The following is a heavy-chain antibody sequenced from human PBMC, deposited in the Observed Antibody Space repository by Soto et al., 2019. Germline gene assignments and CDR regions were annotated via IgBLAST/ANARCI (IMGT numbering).Heavy chain of an antibody. CDR2: INPSGGST. V-gene: IGHV1-46*03. J-gene: IGHJ1*01. CDR1: GYTFTSYY. D-gene: IGHD3-9*01. Sequence: ASVKVSCKASGYTFTSYYMHWVRQAPGQGLEWMGIINPSGGSTSYAQKFQGRVTMTRDTSTSTVYMELSSLRSEDTAVYYCAISPSDYDFLPVSPAYWGKGPWVPVS. CDR3: AISPSDYDFLPVSPAY.